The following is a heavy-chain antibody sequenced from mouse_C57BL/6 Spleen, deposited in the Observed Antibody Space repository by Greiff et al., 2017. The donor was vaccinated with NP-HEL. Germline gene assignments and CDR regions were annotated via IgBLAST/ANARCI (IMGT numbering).Heavy chain of an antibody. V-gene: IGHV3-6*01. CDR3: ARQAITTVDY. J-gene: IGHJ2*01. D-gene: IGHD1-1*01. Sequence: ESGPGLVKPSQSLSLTCSVTGYSITSGYYWNWIRQFPGNKLEWMGYISYDGSNNYNPSLKNRISITRDTSKNQFFLKLNSVTTEDTATYYCARQAITTVDYWGQGTTLTVSS. CDR1: GYSITSGYY. CDR2: ISYDGSN.